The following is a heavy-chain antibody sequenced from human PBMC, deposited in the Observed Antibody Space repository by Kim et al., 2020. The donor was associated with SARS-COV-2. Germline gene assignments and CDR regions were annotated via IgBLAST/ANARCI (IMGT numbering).Heavy chain of an antibody. CDR1: GGSISGNY. Sequence: SETLSLTCTVSGGSISGNYWSWIRQPPGKGLEWIGCIYDSGTTHYNPSLKSRVTISVDTSKNQFSVKLNSVTAADTAVYYCARVEETQYTSSWFSWFDPWGQETLVTVSS. J-gene: IGHJ5*02. CDR3: ARVEETQYTSSWFSWFDP. V-gene: IGHV4-59*01. CDR2: IYDSGTT. D-gene: IGHD6-13*01.